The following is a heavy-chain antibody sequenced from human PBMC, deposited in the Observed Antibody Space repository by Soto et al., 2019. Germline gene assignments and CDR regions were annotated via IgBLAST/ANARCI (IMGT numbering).Heavy chain of an antibody. CDR2: ISGSGGST. Sequence: GGSLRLSCAASGFTFSSYAMSWVRQAPGKGLEWVSAISGSGGSTYYADSVKGRVTVSRDNANYSLDLQLNSLRGEDTAMYYCARDMYSSDYFVKWFEPWGQGTLVTVSS. D-gene: IGHD6-19*01. V-gene: IGHV3-23*01. CDR1: GFTFSSYA. J-gene: IGHJ5*02. CDR3: ARDMYSSDYFVKWFEP.